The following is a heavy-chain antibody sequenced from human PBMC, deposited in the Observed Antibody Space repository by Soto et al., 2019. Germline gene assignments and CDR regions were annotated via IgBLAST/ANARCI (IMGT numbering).Heavy chain of an antibody. D-gene: IGHD3-10*01. CDR1: GFAFSDYY. Sequence: QVQLVESGGGLVKPEGSLRLSCAAYGFAFSDYYMTWFRQAPGKGLEWVSYISSGGGTIHYADSVKGRFTISRDNAKTSLYLQMNSLRAEDTAVYYCARTPITSGSYHYDSWGQGTLVTVSS. CDR3: ARTPITSGSYHYDS. CDR2: ISSGGGTI. V-gene: IGHV3-11*01. J-gene: IGHJ4*02.